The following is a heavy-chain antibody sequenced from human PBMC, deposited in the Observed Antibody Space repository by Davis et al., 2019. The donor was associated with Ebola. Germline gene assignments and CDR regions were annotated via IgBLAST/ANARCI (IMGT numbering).Heavy chain of an antibody. Sequence: PGGSLRLSCTDSVITFSSYAMTWVRQAPGKGLEWVSSISASTTYIHYADSLKGRFTISRDNARNSLYLQMNSLRAEDTAVYYCAKSGLSFGVVKYHYGMDVWGKGTTVTVSS. J-gene: IGHJ6*04. CDR2: ISASTTYI. CDR3: AKSGLSFGVVKYHYGMDV. V-gene: IGHV3-21*04. D-gene: IGHD3-3*01. CDR1: VITFSSYA.